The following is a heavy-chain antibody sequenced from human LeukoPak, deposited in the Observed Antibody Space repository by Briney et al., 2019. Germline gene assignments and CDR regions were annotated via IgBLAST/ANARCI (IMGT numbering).Heavy chain of an antibody. CDR3: ATERTRGRSPNPDAFDI. CDR1: GYTLTELS. J-gene: IGHJ3*02. D-gene: IGHD3-10*01. CDR2: FDPEDGET. V-gene: IGHV1-24*01. Sequence: ASVKVSCKVSGYTLTELSMHWVRQAPGKGLEWMGGFDPEDGETIYAQEFQGRVTMTEDTSTDTAYMELSSLRSEDTAVYYCATERTRGRSPNPDAFDIWGQGPMVTVS.